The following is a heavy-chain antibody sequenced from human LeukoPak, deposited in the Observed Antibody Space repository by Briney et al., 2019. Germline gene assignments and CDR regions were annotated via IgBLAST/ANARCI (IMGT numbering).Heavy chain of an antibody. V-gene: IGHV1-3*01. D-gene: IGHD4-17*01. CDR2: INAGNGNT. Sequence: ASVKVSCKASGYTFTSYAMHWVRQAPGQRLEWMGWINAGNGNTKYSQKFQGRVTITRDTSASTAYMELSSLRSEDTAVYYCARDYRHGDFFGYWGQGTLVTVSS. CDR1: GYTFTSYA. J-gene: IGHJ4*02. CDR3: ARDYRHGDFFGY.